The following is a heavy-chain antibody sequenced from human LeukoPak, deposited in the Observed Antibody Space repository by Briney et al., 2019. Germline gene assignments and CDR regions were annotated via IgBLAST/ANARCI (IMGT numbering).Heavy chain of an antibody. Sequence: SETLSLTCAVYGGSFSGYYWSWIRQPPGKGLEWIGEINHSGSTNYNQSLKSRVTISVDTSKNQFSLKLSSVTAADTAVYYCAAGSPTPFDYWGQGTLVTVSS. J-gene: IGHJ4*02. V-gene: IGHV4-34*01. CDR2: INHSGST. D-gene: IGHD3-10*01. CDR3: AAGSPTPFDY. CDR1: GGSFSGYY.